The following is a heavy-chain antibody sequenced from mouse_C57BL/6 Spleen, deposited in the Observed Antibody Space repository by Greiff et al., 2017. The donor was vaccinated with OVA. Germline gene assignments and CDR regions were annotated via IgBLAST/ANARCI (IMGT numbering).Heavy chain of an antibody. Sequence: EVMLVESEGGLVQPGSSMKLSCTASGFPFSDYYMAWVRQVPEKGLEWVANINYDGSSTYYLDSLKSRFIISRDNAKNILSLQMSSLKSEDTATYYCARGKPYFAYWGQGTTLTVSS. CDR2: INYDGSST. CDR3: ARGKPYFAY. CDR1: GFPFSDYY. V-gene: IGHV5-16*01. J-gene: IGHJ2*01.